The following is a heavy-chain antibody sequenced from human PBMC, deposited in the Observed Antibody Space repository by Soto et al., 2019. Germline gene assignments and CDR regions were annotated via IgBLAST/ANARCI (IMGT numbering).Heavy chain of an antibody. Sequence: EVQLVESGGGLVLPGGSLRLSCAASGFTFSTYDMHWVRQATGKGLEWVSGIGTAGDTYYPGSVKGRFTISRENAKNSLYLQMNSLRAGDTAVYFCARGVVGAVAGISNNWFDPWGQGTLVTVSS. CDR2: IGTAGDT. CDR3: ARGVVGAVAGISNNWFDP. J-gene: IGHJ5*02. V-gene: IGHV3-13*01. D-gene: IGHD6-19*01. CDR1: GFTFSTYD.